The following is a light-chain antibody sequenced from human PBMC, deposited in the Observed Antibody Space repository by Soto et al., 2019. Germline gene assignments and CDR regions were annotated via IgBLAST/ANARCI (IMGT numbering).Light chain of an antibody. Sequence: QSVLTQPPSASGTPGQRVTISCSGSSSNIGSNYVYWYQQLPGTAPKLLIYRNNQRPSGVPDRFSGSKSGTSASLAISGLRSEDEADYYCAAWDDSLSDPRVFGGGTKLTVL. V-gene: IGLV1-47*01. CDR3: AAWDDSLSDPRV. CDR1: SSNIGSNY. J-gene: IGLJ3*02. CDR2: RNN.